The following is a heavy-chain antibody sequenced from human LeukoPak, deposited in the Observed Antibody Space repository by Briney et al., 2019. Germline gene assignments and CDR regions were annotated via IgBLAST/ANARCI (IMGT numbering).Heavy chain of an antibody. CDR2: MNWNGGST. J-gene: IGHJ3*02. V-gene: IGHV3-20*04. CDR1: GFTFDDYA. CDR3: ARRACSTPSCYAFDI. Sequence: AGGSLRHSCTTSGFTFDDYAMSWVRQAPGKGLEWVSGMNWNGGSTGYTDSVKGRFTISRDDAKNSLYLQMNSLRAEDTALYYCARRACSTPSCYAFDIWGQGTMVTVSS. D-gene: IGHD2-2*01.